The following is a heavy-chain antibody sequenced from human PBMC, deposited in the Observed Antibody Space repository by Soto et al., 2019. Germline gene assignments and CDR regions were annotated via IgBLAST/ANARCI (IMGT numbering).Heavy chain of an antibody. V-gene: IGHV1-2*04. CDR1: GYTFTGYY. D-gene: IGHD6-6*01. Sequence: ASVNVSCKASGYTFTGYYMHWVRQAPGQGLEWMGWINPNSGGTNYAQKFQGWVTMTRDTSISTAYMELSRLRSDDTAVYYCARGSSIAARYGMDVWGQGTTVTVSS. CDR3: ARGSSIAARYGMDV. CDR2: INPNSGGT. J-gene: IGHJ6*02.